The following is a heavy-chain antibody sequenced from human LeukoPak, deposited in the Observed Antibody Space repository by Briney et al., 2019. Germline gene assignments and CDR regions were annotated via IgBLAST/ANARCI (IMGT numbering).Heavy chain of an antibody. CDR1: GGTFSSYA. CDR3: AREGGEAYYYDSSGYYYYDY. V-gene: IGHV1-69*06. Sequence: ASVKVSCKASGGTFSSYAISWVRQAPGQGLEWMGRIIPIFGTANYAQEFRGRVTITADKSTSTAYMELSSLRSEDTAVYYCAREGGEAYYYDSSGYYYYDYWGQGTLVTVSS. CDR2: IIPIFGTA. D-gene: IGHD3-22*01. J-gene: IGHJ4*02.